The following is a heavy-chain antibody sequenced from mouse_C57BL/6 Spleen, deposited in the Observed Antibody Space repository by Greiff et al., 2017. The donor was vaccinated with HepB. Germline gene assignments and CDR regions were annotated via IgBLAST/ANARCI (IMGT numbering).Heavy chain of an antibody. D-gene: IGHD2-1*01. Sequence: QVQLQQSGAELVRPGTSVKVSCKASGYAFTNYLIEWVKQRPGQGLEWIGVINPGSGGTNYNEKFKGKATLTADKSSSTAYMQLSSLTSEDSAVYVCARAGYYGNLYFDYWGQGTTLTVSS. CDR1: GYAFTNYL. V-gene: IGHV1-54*01. J-gene: IGHJ2*01. CDR3: ARAGYYGNLYFDY. CDR2: INPGSGGT.